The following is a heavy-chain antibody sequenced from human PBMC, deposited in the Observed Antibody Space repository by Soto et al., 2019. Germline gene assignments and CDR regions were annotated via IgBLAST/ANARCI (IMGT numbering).Heavy chain of an antibody. J-gene: IGHJ4*02. CDR1: GYSFTSYW. CDR3: AREGEGCSSTSCYQVWDY. Sequence: GESLKISCKGSGYSFTSYWIGWVRQMPGKGLEWMGIIYPGDSDTRYSPSFQGQVTISADKSISTAYLQWSSLKASDTAMYYCAREGEGCSSTSCYQVWDYWGQGTLVTVS. D-gene: IGHD2-2*01. V-gene: IGHV5-51*01. CDR2: IYPGDSDT.